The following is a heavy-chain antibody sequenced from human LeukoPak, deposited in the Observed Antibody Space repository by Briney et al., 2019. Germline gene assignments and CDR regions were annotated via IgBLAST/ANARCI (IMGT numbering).Heavy chain of an antibody. CDR3: AREGGSTGSDY. D-gene: IGHD1-26*01. Sequence: GRSLRLSCAASGFTFSSYAMHWVRQAPGKGLEWVAVISYDERNKYYADSVKGRFTISRDNAKNSLYLQMNSLRAEDTAVYYCAREGGSTGSDYWGQGTLVTVSS. V-gene: IGHV3-30*04. J-gene: IGHJ4*02. CDR1: GFTFSSYA. CDR2: ISYDERNK.